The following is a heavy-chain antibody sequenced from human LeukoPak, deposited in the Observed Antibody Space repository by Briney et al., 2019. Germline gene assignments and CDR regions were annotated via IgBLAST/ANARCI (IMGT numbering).Heavy chain of an antibody. CDR3: ARAMNYYYNYMDV. Sequence: SETLSLTCTVSGGSISSYYWAWIRQPPGKGLEWIGYIYYTGSTNYNPSLKSRVTISVDLSKNQFSLNLNSVTAADTAVYYCARAMNYYYNYMDVWGKGTTVTVSS. CDR2: IYYTGST. D-gene: IGHD3-10*01. CDR1: GGSISSYY. V-gene: IGHV4-59*01. J-gene: IGHJ6*03.